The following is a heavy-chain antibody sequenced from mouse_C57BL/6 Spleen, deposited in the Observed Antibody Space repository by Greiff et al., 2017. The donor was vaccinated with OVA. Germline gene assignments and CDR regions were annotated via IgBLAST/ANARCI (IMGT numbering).Heavy chain of an antibody. CDR3: ARRTLYAMDY. CDR2: ISRGSSTR. CDR1: GFTFSDYG. V-gene: IGHV5-17*01. J-gene: IGHJ4*01. Sequence: DVKLVESGGGLVKPGGSLKLSCAASGFTFSDYGMHWVRQAPEKGLEWVAYISRGSSTRYYADTVKGRFTISRDNAKNTLFLQMTSLRSEDTAMYYCARRTLYAMDYWGQGTSVTVSS.